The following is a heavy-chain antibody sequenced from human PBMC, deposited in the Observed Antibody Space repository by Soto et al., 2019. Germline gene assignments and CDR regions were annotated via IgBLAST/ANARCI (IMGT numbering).Heavy chain of an antibody. D-gene: IGHD2-15*01. Sequence: QITLKESGPTLVKPTQTLTLTCTFSGFSVSTSGVGVAWIRQPPGKALEWLALICWDGDERYSPFLQSRVTITKDTCENRVVLTMTNMDPVDTATYYCAHKGGRGAGMDVWGQGTTVTVSS. CDR1: GFSVSTSGVG. V-gene: IGHV2-5*02. CDR2: ICWDGDE. CDR3: AHKGGRGAGMDV. J-gene: IGHJ6*02.